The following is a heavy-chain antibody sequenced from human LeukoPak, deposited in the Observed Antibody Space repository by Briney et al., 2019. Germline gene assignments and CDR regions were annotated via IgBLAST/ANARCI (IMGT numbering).Heavy chain of an antibody. CDR1: GFTFSNYW. D-gene: IGHD5-12*01. Sequence: GGSLRLSCAASGFTFSNYWMSWVRQAPGRGLEWVSVIYIGGNTYYADSVKGRFTISRDNSKNTLNLQMNSLRVEDTAVYYCARGYSGYDPFDYWGQGTLVTVSS. V-gene: IGHV3-66*01. CDR3: ARGYSGYDPFDY. CDR2: IYIGGNT. J-gene: IGHJ4*02.